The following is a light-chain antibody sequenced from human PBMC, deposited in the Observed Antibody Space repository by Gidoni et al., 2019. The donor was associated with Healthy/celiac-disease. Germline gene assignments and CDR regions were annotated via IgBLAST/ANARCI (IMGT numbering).Light chain of an antibody. CDR3: SSYTSSSTPV. CDR1: SRDVGCYNY. J-gene: IGLJ3*02. Sequence: QSALTQPASVSGSPGQSITISCTGTSRDVGCYNYVSWYQQHPGKAPKLMIYEVSNRPSGVSNRFSGSKSGNTASLTISGLQAEDEADYYCSSYTSSSTPVFGGGTKLTVL. CDR2: EVS. V-gene: IGLV2-14*01.